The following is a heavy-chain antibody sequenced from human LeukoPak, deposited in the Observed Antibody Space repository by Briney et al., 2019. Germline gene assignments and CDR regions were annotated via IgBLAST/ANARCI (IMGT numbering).Heavy chain of an antibody. CDR3: ARLLDNDSSGYPDTFDM. V-gene: IGHV4-59*11. J-gene: IGHJ3*02. Sequence: SETLSLTCTVSGGSMSSHYWSWIRQPPGKGLEWIGFIYYSGTTKYSPSLQSRVTMLLDTPKNQFSLKLTSVTAADTALYYRARLLDNDSSGYPDTFDMWGQGTMVTVSS. D-gene: IGHD3-22*01. CDR1: GGSMSSHY. CDR2: IYYSGTT.